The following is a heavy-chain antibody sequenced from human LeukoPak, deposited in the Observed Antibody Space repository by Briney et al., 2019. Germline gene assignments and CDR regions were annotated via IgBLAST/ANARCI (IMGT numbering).Heavy chain of an antibody. V-gene: IGHV1-2*02. J-gene: IGHJ4*02. CDR1: GYTFTGYF. CDR2: INPNSGGT. Sequence: ASVKVSCKTSGYTFTGYFIHWVRQAPGQGLEWMGWINPNSGGTSNLQKFQGRVAMTRDTSINTAYMDLSGLRSDDTAVYYCARGRAGDYFDYWGQGTLVTVSS. CDR3: ARGRAGDYFDY.